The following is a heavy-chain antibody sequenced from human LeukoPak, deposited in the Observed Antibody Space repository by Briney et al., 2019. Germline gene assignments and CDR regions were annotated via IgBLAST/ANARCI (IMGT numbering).Heavy chain of an antibody. Sequence: PSETLSLTCAAYGGSFSGYYWSWIRQPPGKGLEWIGEINHSGSTNYNPSLKSRVTMSVDTSKNQFSLKLSSVTAADTAVYYCARRGYFSKAIDYWGQGTLVTVSS. CDR1: GGSFSGYY. V-gene: IGHV4-34*01. CDR3: ARRGYFSKAIDY. D-gene: IGHD2-2*03. CDR2: INHSGST. J-gene: IGHJ4*02.